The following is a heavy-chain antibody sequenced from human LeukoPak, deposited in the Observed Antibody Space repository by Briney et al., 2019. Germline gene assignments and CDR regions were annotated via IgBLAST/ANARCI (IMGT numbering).Heavy chain of an antibody. CDR2: IKSKTDGGTT. J-gene: IGHJ6*02. D-gene: IGHD1-7*01. CDR3: TTARGIIGTTFYYYGMDV. V-gene: IGHV3-15*01. Sequence: NPGGSLRLSCAASGFTFSNAWMSWVRQAPGKGLEWVGRIKSKTDGGTTDYAAPVKGRFTISRDDSKNTLYLQMNSLKTEDTAVYYCTTARGIIGTTFYYYGMDVWGQGTTVTVSS. CDR1: GFTFSNAW.